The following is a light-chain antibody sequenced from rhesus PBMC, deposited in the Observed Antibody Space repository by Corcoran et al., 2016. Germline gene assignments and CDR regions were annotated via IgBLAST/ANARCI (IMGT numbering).Light chain of an antibody. CDR1: QSLLYSSNHKHY. J-gene: IGKJ2*01. CDR2: WAS. Sequence: IVMTQSPASLAVSLGERVTINCKSSQSLLYSSNHKHYLAWSQQKPGQAPKLRIYWASTRDFWVPNRVSCSGAGTDCTLTISGLQSEDVALYYCQQYYSTPYSFGQGTKVEIK. V-gene: IGKV4-1*01. CDR3: QQYYSTPYS.